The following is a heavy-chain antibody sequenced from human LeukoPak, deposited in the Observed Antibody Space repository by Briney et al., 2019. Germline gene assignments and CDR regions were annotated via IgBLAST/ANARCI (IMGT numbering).Heavy chain of an antibody. J-gene: IGHJ4*02. CDR3: ASGYSSGWIFDY. D-gene: IGHD6-19*01. V-gene: IGHV4-30-4*01. CDR1: GGSISSGDYY. Sequence: SQTLSLTCTVSGGSISSGDYYWSWVRQPPGRGLEWIGYIYYSGSTYYNPSLKSRVTISVDTSKNQFSLKLSSVTAADTAVYYCASGYSSGWIFDYWGQGTLVTVSS. CDR2: IYYSGST.